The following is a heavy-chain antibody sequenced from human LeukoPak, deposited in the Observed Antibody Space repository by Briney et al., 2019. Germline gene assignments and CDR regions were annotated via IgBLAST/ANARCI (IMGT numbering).Heavy chain of an antibody. V-gene: IGHV4-34*01. CDR2: INYSGST. D-gene: IGHD3-16*02. Sequence: SETLSLTCAVYGGSFSGYYWSWIRQPPGKGLEWIGEINYSGSTNYNPSLKSRVTISVDTSKNQFSLKLSSVTAADTAVYYCARVGREYDYVWGSYRQPLDYWGQGTLVTVSS. CDR3: ARVGREYDYVWGSYRQPLDY. J-gene: IGHJ4*02. CDR1: GGSFSGYY.